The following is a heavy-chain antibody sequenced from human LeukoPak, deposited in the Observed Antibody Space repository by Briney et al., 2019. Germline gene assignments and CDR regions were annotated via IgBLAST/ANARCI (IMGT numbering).Heavy chain of an antibody. Sequence: GGSLRLSCAASGFTFSSYAMSWVRQAPGKGLEWVSAISGSGGSTYYADSVKGRFTISRDNSKNTLYLQMNSLRAEDTAVYYWGNPIRGTPFNYFDYGAQEPRVPVPS. CDR2: ISGSGGST. CDR3: GNPIRGTPFNYFDY. J-gene: IGHJ4*02. D-gene: IGHD2-15*01. V-gene: IGHV3-23*01. CDR1: GFTFSSYA.